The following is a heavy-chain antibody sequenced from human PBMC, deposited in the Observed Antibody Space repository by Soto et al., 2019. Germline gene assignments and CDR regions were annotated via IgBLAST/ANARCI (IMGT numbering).Heavy chain of an antibody. D-gene: IGHD6-6*01. Sequence: EVQLVESGGGLVQPGGSLRLSCAASGFTFSSYWMHWVRQAPGKGLVWVSRINSDGSTTTYADSVKGRFTISRDNAKNTLYLQMNSLRAEDAAVYYRARSLNSGSTFDPWCQGTLVTVSS. CDR2: INSDGSTT. V-gene: IGHV3-74*01. CDR3: ARSLNSGSTFDP. J-gene: IGHJ5*02. CDR1: GFTFSSYW.